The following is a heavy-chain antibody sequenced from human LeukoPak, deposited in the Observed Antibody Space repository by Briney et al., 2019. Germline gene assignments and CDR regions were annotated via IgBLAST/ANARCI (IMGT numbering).Heavy chain of an antibody. V-gene: IGHV3-11*06. CDR2: ISSSSSYI. J-gene: IGHJ4*02. CDR3: ARDGYGSGSYQYYFDY. D-gene: IGHD3-10*01. CDR1: GFTFSDYY. Sequence: PGGSLRLSCAASGFTFSDYYMSWIRQAPGKGLEWVSYISSSSSYIYYADSVKGRFTISRDNAKNSLYLQMNSLRAEDTAVYYCARDGYGSGSYQYYFDYWGQGTLVTVSS.